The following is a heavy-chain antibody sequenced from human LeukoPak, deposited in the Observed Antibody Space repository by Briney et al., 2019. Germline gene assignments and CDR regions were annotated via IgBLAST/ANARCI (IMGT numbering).Heavy chain of an antibody. CDR2: ISGSGKT. CDR1: GDSMNSDDYF. J-gene: IGHJ4*02. D-gene: IGHD6-13*01. Sequence: SETLSLTCTVSGDSMNSDDYFWTWIRQHPGKGLEWIGYISGSGKTYCNPSLQSRVNLSLDTSEYHFSLTLHSVTAADTAVYYCAREAGGLDNWGRGTLVTVSS. V-gene: IGHV4-31*03. CDR3: AREAGGLDN.